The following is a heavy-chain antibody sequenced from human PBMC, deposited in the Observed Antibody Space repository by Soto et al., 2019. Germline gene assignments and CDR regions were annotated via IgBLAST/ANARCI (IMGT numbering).Heavy chain of an antibody. CDR2: IWYDGSNK. J-gene: IGHJ4*02. CDR3: VRDRGAGIAVAGTTYFDY. CDR1: GFTFSSYG. V-gene: IGHV3-33*01. Sequence: QVQLVESGGGVVQPGRSLRLSCAASGFTFSSYGMHWVRQAPGKGLEWVAVIWYDGSNKYYADSVKGRFTISRDNSKNTLYLQMNSLRAEDTAVYYCVRDRGAGIAVAGTTYFDYWGQGTLVTVSS. D-gene: IGHD6-19*01.